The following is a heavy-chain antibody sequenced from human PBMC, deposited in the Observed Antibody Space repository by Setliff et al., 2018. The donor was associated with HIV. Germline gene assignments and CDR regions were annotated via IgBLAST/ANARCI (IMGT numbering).Heavy chain of an antibody. J-gene: IGHJ5*02. CDR3: ASFSGYIDWSTHNWFDP. D-gene: IGHD3-9*01. Sequence: ASVKVSCKASGYTFRSYGINWVRQAPGQGLEWMGWINTNTGKPTYAQGFTGRYVFSLDTSVSAAYLQINSLKAEDSAVYYCASFSGYIDWSTHNWFDPWGQGTL. CDR2: INTNTGKP. CDR1: GYTFRSYG. V-gene: IGHV7-4-1*02.